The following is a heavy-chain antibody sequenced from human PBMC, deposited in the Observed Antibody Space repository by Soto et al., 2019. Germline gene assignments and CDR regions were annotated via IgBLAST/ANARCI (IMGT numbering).Heavy chain of an antibody. CDR1: GFTFSSYA. V-gene: IGHV3-23*01. CDR2: ISGSGGST. CDR3: AKDSSGSGSLGLYYYYGMDV. D-gene: IGHD3-10*01. Sequence: GGSLRLSCAASGFTFSSYAMSWVRQAPGKGLEWVSAISGSGGSTYYADSVKGRFTISRDNSKNTLYLQMNSLRAEDTAVYYCAKDSSGSGSLGLYYYYGMDVWGQGTTVTVSS. J-gene: IGHJ6*02.